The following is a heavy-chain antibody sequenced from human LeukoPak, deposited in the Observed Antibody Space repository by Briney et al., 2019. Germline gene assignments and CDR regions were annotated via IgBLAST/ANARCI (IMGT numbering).Heavy chain of an antibody. CDR1: GGSISSYY. J-gene: IGHJ3*02. V-gene: IGHV4-59*01. CDR2: IYYSGST. CDR3: AREIGGDAFDI. Sequence: SETLSLTCTVSGGSISSYYWSWIRQPPGKGLGWIGYIYYSGSTNYNPSLKSRVTISVDTSKNQFSLKLSSVTAADTAVYYCAREIGGDAFDIWGQGTMVTVSS. D-gene: IGHD4-23*01.